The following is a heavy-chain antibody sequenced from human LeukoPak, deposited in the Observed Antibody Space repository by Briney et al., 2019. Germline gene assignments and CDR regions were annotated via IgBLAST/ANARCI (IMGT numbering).Heavy chain of an antibody. Sequence: SETLSLTCTVSSGSIRSGNYYWSWIRQPPGKGLEWIGFSHYSGNTYYNPFLKSRVTISVDTAKNQFSLKLISVTAADTAVYYCARVPGNYDTSGYTFDYWGQGTLVTVSS. D-gene: IGHD3-22*01. CDR1: SGSIRSGNYY. CDR2: SHYSGNT. V-gene: IGHV4-30-4*01. J-gene: IGHJ4*02. CDR3: ARVPGNYDTSGYTFDY.